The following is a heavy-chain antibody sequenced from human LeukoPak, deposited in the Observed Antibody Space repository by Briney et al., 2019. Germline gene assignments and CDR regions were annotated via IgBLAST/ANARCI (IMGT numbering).Heavy chain of an antibody. CDR1: GGSIRSYY. CDR2: IHYTGST. CDR3: ARLFYGKDFYYYMDV. Sequence: SETLSLTCTVSGGSIRSYYWSWIRQPPGKGLEWIGYIHYTGSTNYNPSLKSRVTISVDTSTNQFSLKLSSVTAADTAVYYCARLFYGKDFYYYMDVWGKGTTVTVSS. D-gene: IGHD2/OR15-2a*01. V-gene: IGHV4-59*08. J-gene: IGHJ6*03.